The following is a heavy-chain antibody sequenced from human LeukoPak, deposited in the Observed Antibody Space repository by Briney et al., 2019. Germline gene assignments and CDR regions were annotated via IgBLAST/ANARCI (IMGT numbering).Heavy chain of an antibody. V-gene: IGHV4-4*07. CDR1: GGSISNYY. J-gene: IGHJ4*02. CDR2: INPSGGT. CDR3: VREAGATRFFDY. Sequence: SETLSLTCSVSGGSISNYYWSWIRQPAGKGLEWIGRINPSGGTNYHPSLKSRVTMSIDTSKNQFSLELSSVTAADTAVYYCVREAGATRFFDYWGQGTLVAVSS. D-gene: IGHD1-26*01.